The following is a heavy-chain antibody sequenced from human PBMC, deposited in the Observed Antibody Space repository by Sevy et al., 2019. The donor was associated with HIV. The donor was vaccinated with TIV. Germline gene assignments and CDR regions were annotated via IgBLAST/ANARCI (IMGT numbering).Heavy chain of an antibody. J-gene: IGHJ4*02. D-gene: IGHD1-26*01. V-gene: IGHV3-53*01. Sequence: GGSLRLSCAASGFTVSSNFMTWVRQAPGKGLEWVSIIYSGGSTYYADSVKGRFTISRDNSKNTLYLQMNSLRAEDTAVYYCAREVGCTTNPFDYWGQGTLVTVSS. CDR1: GFTVSSNF. CDR2: IYSGGST. CDR3: AREVGCTTNPFDY.